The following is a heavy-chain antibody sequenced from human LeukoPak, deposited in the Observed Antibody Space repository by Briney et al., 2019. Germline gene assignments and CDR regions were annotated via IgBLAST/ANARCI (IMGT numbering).Heavy chain of an antibody. J-gene: IGHJ6*02. CDR3: SRGSFSSGWRQRGNFYYGMDV. CDR1: GGSVSGYY. Sequence: SETLSLTCEVYGGSVSGYYWGWIRQPPGKGLEWIGEITHGGYTNYNPSLKSRVTISLDTSKKHFSLKLSSVTAADTAVYFCSRGSFSSGWRQRGNFYYGMDVWGQGTTVTVSS. D-gene: IGHD6-19*01. V-gene: IGHV4-34*01. CDR2: ITHGGYT.